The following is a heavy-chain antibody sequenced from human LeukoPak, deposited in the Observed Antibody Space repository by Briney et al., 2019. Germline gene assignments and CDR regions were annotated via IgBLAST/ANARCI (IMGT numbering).Heavy chain of an antibody. CDR2: ISSSSSYI. CDR3: ARALEVGTALPNNWFDP. J-gene: IGHJ5*02. V-gene: IGHV3-21*01. D-gene: IGHD5-18*01. Sequence: GGSLRLSCAASGFTFSSYAMNWVRQAPGKGLEWVSSISSSSSYIYYADSVKGRFTISRDNAKNSLYLQMNSLRAEDTAVYYCARALEVGTALPNNWFDPWGQGTLVTVSS. CDR1: GFTFSSYA.